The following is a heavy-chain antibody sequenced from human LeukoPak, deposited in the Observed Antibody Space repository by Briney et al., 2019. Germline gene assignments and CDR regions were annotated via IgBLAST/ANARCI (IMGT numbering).Heavy chain of an antibody. CDR1: GGSISSYY. V-gene: IGHV4-59*12. CDR2: IYYSGST. Sequence: SETLSLTCTVSGGSISSYYWSWIRQPPGKGLEWIGYIYYSGSTNYNPSLKSRVTISVDTSKNQFSLKLSSVTAADTAVYYCARVPGYYDFWSGSVYYYYYMDVWGKGTTVTVSS. D-gene: IGHD3-3*01. CDR3: ARVPGYYDFWSGSVYYYYYMDV. J-gene: IGHJ6*03.